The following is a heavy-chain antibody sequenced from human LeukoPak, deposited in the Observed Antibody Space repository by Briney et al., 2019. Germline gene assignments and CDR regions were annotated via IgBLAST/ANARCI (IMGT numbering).Heavy chain of an antibody. Sequence: KPSETLSLTCTVSGGSISSYYWSWIRQPPGKGLEWIGYIYYSGSTNYNPSLKSRVTISVDTSKNQFSLKLSSVTAADTAVYYCARGIGALNYFDYWGQGTLVTVSS. CDR3: ARGIGALNYFDY. CDR1: GGSISSYY. V-gene: IGHV4-59*08. D-gene: IGHD1-26*01. J-gene: IGHJ4*02. CDR2: IYYSGST.